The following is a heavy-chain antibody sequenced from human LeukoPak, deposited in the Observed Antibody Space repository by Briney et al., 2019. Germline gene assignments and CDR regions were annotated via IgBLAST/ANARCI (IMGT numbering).Heavy chain of an antibody. V-gene: IGHV1-69*13. Sequence: ASVKVSCKASGGIFSTYAISWVRQAPGQGLEWMGGTIPTFGTSHYAQKFQGRVTITADESSSTAYMELSSLRSEDTAVYYCAISGRVTTMQRRFDPWGQGTLVTVSS. CDR1: GGIFSTYA. J-gene: IGHJ5*02. D-gene: IGHD1-14*01. CDR3: AISGRVTTMQRRFDP. CDR2: TIPTFGTS.